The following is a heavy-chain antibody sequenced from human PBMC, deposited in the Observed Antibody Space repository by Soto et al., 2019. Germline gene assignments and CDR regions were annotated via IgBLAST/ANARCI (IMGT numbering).Heavy chain of an antibody. V-gene: IGHV3-7*03. CDR1: GNSFGSYW. D-gene: IGHD2-15*01. Sequence: VQLVESGGGLVQPGGSLRLSCAASGNSFGSYWMSWVRQSPGKGLEWVANIIQDGSEKHYVDSVKGRFTISRDNAKKSVYLQMSSVRPADTPVYYCGSATLLTIDWLASWGEGTLVNVSS. J-gene: IGHJ4*02. CDR2: IIQDGSEK. CDR3: GSATLLTIDWLAS.